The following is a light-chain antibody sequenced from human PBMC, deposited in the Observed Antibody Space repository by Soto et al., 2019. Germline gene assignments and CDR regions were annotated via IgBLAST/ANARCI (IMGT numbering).Light chain of an antibody. Sequence: DIQMTQSPSTLSASVGDRVTITCRASQSISSWLAWYQQKPGKAPKLLIYDASSLESGVPSRFSGSVSGTEFTLTISSLQPGDFATYYCQQYNSYWTCGQGTKVEIK. CDR1: QSISSW. CDR2: DAS. J-gene: IGKJ1*01. CDR3: QQYNSYWT. V-gene: IGKV1-5*01.